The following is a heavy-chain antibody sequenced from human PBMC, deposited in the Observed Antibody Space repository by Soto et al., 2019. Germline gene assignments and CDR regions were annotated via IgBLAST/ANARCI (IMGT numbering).Heavy chain of an antibody. J-gene: IGHJ4*02. Sequence: EVLLLDSGGGLVQPGGSLRLSCAASGFTFSNYAMTWVRQAPGKGPEWISTVNNGGGGTYYADSVKGRFTISRDNSRNTLYLQFSSLRAEDTAVYYCAKERLGRGIDYWGQGSLVTVSS. D-gene: IGHD3-10*01. CDR1: GFTFSNYA. CDR2: VNNGGGGT. CDR3: AKERLGRGIDY. V-gene: IGHV3-23*01.